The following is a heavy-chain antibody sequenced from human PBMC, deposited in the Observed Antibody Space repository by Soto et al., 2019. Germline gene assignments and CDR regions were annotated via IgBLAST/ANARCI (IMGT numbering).Heavy chain of an antibody. D-gene: IGHD3-9*01. CDR1: GGSIGSGDYY. CDR2: IYYSGTT. V-gene: IGHV4-30-4*01. J-gene: IGHJ6*02. Sequence: QVQLQESGPGLVKPSQTLSLTCTVSGGSIGSGDYYWSWIRQPPGKGLEWIGYIYYSGTTFYSPSLRSRVTISLDMSKNQFSLQLSSVTAADADVYYCARVPAPSLWFGMDVWGQGTTVAVSS. CDR3: ARVPAPSLWFGMDV.